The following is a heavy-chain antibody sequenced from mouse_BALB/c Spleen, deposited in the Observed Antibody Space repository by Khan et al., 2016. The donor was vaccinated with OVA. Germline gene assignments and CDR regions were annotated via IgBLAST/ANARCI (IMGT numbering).Heavy chain of an antibody. Sequence: EVQLQESGPSLVKPSQTLSLTCSVTGDSITTGYWNWIRKFPGNKLEYMGYIIYTGYTYYNPSLNSRTSITRHTSNNQYYLQLNSVTDEDTATDYCARSTYRYAFVYWGQGTLVTVSA. CDR3: ARSTYRYAFVY. CDR1: GDSITTGY. V-gene: IGHV3-8*02. J-gene: IGHJ3*01. CDR2: IIYTGYT. D-gene: IGHD2-14*01.